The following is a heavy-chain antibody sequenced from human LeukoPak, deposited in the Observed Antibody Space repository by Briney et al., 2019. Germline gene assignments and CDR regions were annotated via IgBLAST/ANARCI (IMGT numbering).Heavy chain of an antibody. CDR2: ITSKIDGGTT. D-gene: IGHD6-13*01. CDR1: GFSFINAW. V-gene: IGHV3-15*01. CDR3: SRLRGSSSQYFQH. Sequence: KPGGSLRLSCAASGFSFINAWMSWVRQAPGKGLEWVGRITSKIDGGTTDYAATVKGRFTISRDDSKDTLYLQMDSLQTEDTAVYYCSRLRGSSSQYFQHWGQGTLVTVSS. J-gene: IGHJ1*01.